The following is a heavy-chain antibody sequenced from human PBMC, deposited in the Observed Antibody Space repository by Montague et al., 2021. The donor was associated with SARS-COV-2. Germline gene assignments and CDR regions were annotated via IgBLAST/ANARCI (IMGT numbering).Heavy chain of an antibody. CDR2: VYYSGST. J-gene: IGHJ5*02. D-gene: IGHD3-16*02. CDR3: ARLGFVELWLNLGWFDP. V-gene: IGHV4-39*01. Sequence: SETLSLTCSVFGYSNRSSGQYCGWLSQPQGKGLEWIGTVYYSGSTNYNPSLKSRVTMPVDTSKNQFSLELRSVTAADTAVYYCARLGFVELWLNLGWFDPWGQGTLVTVSS. CDR1: GYSNRSSGQY.